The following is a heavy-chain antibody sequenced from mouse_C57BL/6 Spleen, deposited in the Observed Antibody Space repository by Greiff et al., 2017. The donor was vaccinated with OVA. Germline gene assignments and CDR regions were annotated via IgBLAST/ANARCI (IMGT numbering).Heavy chain of an antibody. CDR2: ISSGGDYI. CDR3: TRAWGQLTAMDY. Sequence: EVMLVESGEGLVKPGGSLKLSCAASGFTFSSYAMSWVRQTPEKRLEWVAYISSGGDYIYYADTVKGRFTISRDNARNTLYLQMSSLKSEDTAMYYCTRAWGQLTAMDYWGQGTSVTVSS. V-gene: IGHV5-9-1*02. D-gene: IGHD3-3*01. CDR1: GFTFSSYA. J-gene: IGHJ4*01.